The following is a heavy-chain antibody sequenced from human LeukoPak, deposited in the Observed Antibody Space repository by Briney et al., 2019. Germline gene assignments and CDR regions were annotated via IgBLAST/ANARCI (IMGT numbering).Heavy chain of an antibody. D-gene: IGHD5-18*01. CDR3: GKTTVGYSSGQKPAWPVDY. Sequence: GGSLRLSCEASGFTFGSHAMYWVRQAPGKGLEWVAGIFGSGGSPHYADSVKGRFTISRDNSWNTVYLQINSLRADDTAVYYCGKTTVGYSSGQKPAWPVDYWGQGTLVTVSS. V-gene: IGHV3-23*01. CDR1: GFTFGSHA. J-gene: IGHJ4*02. CDR2: IFGSGGSP.